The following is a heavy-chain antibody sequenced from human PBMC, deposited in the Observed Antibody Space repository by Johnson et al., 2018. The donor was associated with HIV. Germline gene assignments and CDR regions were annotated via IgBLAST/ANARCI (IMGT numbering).Heavy chain of an antibody. CDR1: GFPFSTYS. V-gene: IGHV3-30-3*01. Sequence: QVQLLESGGGLVQPGGSLRLSCAASGFPFSTYSMHWVRQAPGKGLEWVTVISHDGNNKYYADYLKGRFTISRDNSKNTLYLQMNSLRAEDTAVYYCAREGAWEPPLDAIDIWGQGTMVTVSS. CDR2: ISHDGNNK. CDR3: AREGAWEPPLDAIDI. D-gene: IGHD1-26*01. J-gene: IGHJ3*02.